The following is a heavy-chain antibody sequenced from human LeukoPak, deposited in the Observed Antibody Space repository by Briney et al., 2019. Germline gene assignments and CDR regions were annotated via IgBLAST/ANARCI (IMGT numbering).Heavy chain of an antibody. CDR3: AKWGYDSSGYYRYFDY. J-gene: IGHJ4*02. V-gene: IGHV3-30*02. CDR1: GFTFSSYA. D-gene: IGHD3-22*01. CDR2: IRYDGSNK. Sequence: GGSLRLSCAASGFTFSSYAMHWVRQAPGKGLEWVAFIRYDGSNKYYADSVKGRFTISRDNSKNTLYLQMNSLRAEDTAVYYCAKWGYDSSGYYRYFDYWGQGTLVSVSS.